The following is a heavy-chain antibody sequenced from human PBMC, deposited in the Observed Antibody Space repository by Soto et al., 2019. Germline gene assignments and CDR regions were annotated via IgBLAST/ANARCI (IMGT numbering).Heavy chain of an antibody. J-gene: IGHJ3*02. CDR2: ILPMLDIT. D-gene: IGHD6-13*01. CDR3: TLGSWSAETFDI. CDR1: GGTFSTYT. V-gene: IGHV1-69*02. Sequence: QVQLVQSGAEVKKPGSSVKVSCKASGGTFSTYTIIWVRQAPGQGLEWMGRILPMLDITNSAQRFQGRVTITADKSTSTAYLELSSLRSEDTEVYYCTLGSWSAETFDIWGRGTMVTVSS.